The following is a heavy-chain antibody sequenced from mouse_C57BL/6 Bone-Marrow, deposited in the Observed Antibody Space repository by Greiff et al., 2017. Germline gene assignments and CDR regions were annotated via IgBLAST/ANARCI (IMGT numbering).Heavy chain of an antibody. J-gene: IGHJ3*01. D-gene: IGHD4-1*01. CDR2: IYPGDGDT. CDR1: GYAFSSSW. Sequence: QVQLQQSGPELVKPGASVKISCKASGYAFSSSWMNWVKQRPGKGLEWLGRIYPGDGDTNYNGKFKGKATLNADKSSSTAYMPLSSRTSEDSAVYFCARMNWDGFAYWGQGTLVTVSA. CDR3: ARMNWDGFAY. V-gene: IGHV1-82*01.